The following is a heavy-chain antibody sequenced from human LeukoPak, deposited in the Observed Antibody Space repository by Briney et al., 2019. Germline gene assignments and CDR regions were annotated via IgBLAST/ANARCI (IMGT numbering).Heavy chain of an antibody. Sequence: QPGRSLRLPCAASGFTFSSYGMHWVRQAPGKGLEWVAVISYDGSNRYYADSVKGRFTISRDKSKNTLYLQMNSLRAEDTAVYYCAKDQDTAMVPYDAFDIWGQGTMVTVSS. CDR3: AKDQDTAMVPYDAFDI. J-gene: IGHJ3*02. CDR1: GFTFSSYG. V-gene: IGHV3-30*18. D-gene: IGHD5-18*01. CDR2: ISYDGSNR.